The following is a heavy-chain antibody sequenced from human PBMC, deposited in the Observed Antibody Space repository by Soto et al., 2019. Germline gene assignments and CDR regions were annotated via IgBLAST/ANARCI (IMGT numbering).Heavy chain of an antibody. CDR3: ARGRNGMDV. V-gene: IGHV1-8*01. J-gene: IGHJ6*02. CDR2: MNPNSGNT. CDR1: GDTFTNYA. Sequence: QVPLVQSGAEVKKPGASVKVSCKASGDTFTNYAINWVRQATGQGLEWMGRMNPNSGNTGYAQKFQGRVTMTRNTSITTAYMELSSLRSEDTAVYYCARGRNGMDVWGQGTTVTVSS.